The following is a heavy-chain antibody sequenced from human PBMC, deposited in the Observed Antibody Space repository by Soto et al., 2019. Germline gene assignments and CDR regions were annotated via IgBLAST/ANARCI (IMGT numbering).Heavy chain of an antibody. CDR3: AKEATVVVTAPFHY. J-gene: IGHJ4*02. Sequence: EVQLLESGGGLVQSGGSLRLSCAASGFTFSSYVMSWVRQAPGKGLEWVSAIGGSGGRTHYADSVKGRFTISRDNFKKTLYLQVNSLRAEDTAVYYCAKEATVVVTAPFHYWGQGTLVTVSS. CDR2: IGGSGGRT. V-gene: IGHV3-23*01. D-gene: IGHD2-21*02. CDR1: GFTFSSYV.